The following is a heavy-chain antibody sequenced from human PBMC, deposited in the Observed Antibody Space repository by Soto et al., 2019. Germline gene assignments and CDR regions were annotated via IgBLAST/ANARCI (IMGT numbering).Heavy chain of an antibody. CDR1: GFSLSTSGVG. D-gene: IGHD6-25*01. CDR2: IYWDDDK. Sequence: QITLKESGPTLVKPTQTLTLTCTFSGFSLSTSGVGVGWIRQPPGKALKWLAMIYWDDDKRYSPSLKSRLTITKDTSKNLVVLRMPNMDPVDRATSYCRHSKRRATAGPDRKIVFHYWGQGTLVTVSS. V-gene: IGHV2-5*02. CDR3: RHSKRRATAGPDRKIVFHY. J-gene: IGHJ4*02.